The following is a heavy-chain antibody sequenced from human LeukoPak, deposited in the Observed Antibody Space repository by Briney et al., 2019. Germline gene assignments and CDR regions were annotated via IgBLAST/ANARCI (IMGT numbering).Heavy chain of an antibody. CDR3: AIMHPYYDGNGYWVQ. CDR2: INTSGGST. J-gene: IGHJ4*02. CDR1: GITFSSYS. V-gene: IGHV3-23*01. D-gene: IGHD3-22*01. Sequence: GGSLRLSCAASGITFSSYSMSWVRQAPGKGLEWVSGINTSGGSTAYADSVKGRFTISRDNPRNTLYMQMNSLRAEDTALYYCAIMHPYYDGNGYWVQWGQGTLVTVSS.